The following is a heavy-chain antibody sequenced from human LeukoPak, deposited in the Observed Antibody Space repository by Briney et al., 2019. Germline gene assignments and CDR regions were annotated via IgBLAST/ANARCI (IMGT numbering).Heavy chain of an antibody. CDR2: ISYDGSNK. Sequence: GRSLRLSCAASGFTFSSYAMHWVRQAPGKGLEWVAVISYDGSNKYYADSVKGRFTISRDNSKNTLYLQMNSLRAEDTAVYYCARDIRTDYYGSGSYGSLFDPWGQGTLVTVSS. CDR3: ARDIRTDYYGSGSYGSLFDP. J-gene: IGHJ5*02. D-gene: IGHD3-10*01. CDR1: GFTFSSYA. V-gene: IGHV3-30-3*01.